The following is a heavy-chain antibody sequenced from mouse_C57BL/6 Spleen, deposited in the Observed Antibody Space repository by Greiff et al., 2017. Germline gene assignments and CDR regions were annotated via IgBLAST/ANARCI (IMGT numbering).Heavy chain of an antibody. CDR3: ARPPYYGSSHYAMDY. Sequence: VQLQQSGPELVKPGASVKMSCKASGYTFTDYNMHWVKQSHGKSLEWIGYINPNNGGTSYNQKFKGKATLTVNKSSSTAYMELRSLTSEDSAVYYCARPPYYGSSHYAMDYWGQGTSVTVSS. J-gene: IGHJ4*01. CDR2: INPNNGGT. D-gene: IGHD1-1*01. V-gene: IGHV1-22*01. CDR1: GYTFTDYN.